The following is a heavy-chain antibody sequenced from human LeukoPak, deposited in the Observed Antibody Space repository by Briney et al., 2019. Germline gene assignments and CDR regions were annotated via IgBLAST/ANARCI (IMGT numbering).Heavy chain of an antibody. CDR1: GGSISSYY. D-gene: IGHD2-8*02. CDR2: IHYSGST. Sequence: SETLSLTCTVSGGSISSYYWSWIRQPPGKGLEWIGCIHYSGSTDYNPSLKSRVTMSVDTSKNQFSLKLRSVTAADTAVYYCARVASTGPFDYWGQGTLVTVSS. V-gene: IGHV4-59*01. CDR3: ARVASTGPFDY. J-gene: IGHJ4*02.